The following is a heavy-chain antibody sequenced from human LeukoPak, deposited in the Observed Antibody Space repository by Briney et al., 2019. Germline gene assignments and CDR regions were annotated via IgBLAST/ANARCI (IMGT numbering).Heavy chain of an antibody. J-gene: IGHJ3*02. D-gene: IGHD3-10*01. V-gene: IGHV4-38-2*02. CDR3: ARITMVRGVYDAFDI. CDR1: GYSISSGYY. Sequence: SETLSLTCTVSGYSISSGYYWGWIRQPPGKGLEWIGSIYHSGSTYYNPSLKSRVTISVDRSKNQFSLKLSSVTAADTAVYYCARITMVRGVYDAFDIWGQGTMVTVSS. CDR2: IYHSGST.